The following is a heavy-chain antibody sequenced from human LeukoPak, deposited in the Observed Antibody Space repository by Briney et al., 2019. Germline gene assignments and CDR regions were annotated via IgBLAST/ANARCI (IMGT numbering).Heavy chain of an antibody. Sequence: PSETLSLTCTVSGDSISRYYWSWIRHPPGKGLEWIGYINTGGRTDCNPSLKRRVTISVDTSKNQFSLNLISVTAADTAVYYCARLPAAPGNYYYYYMDVWAKGTTVTVSS. V-gene: IGHV4-4*09. D-gene: IGHD6-13*01. CDR3: ARLPAAPGNYYYYYMDV. J-gene: IGHJ6*03. CDR1: GDSISRYY. CDR2: INTGGRT.